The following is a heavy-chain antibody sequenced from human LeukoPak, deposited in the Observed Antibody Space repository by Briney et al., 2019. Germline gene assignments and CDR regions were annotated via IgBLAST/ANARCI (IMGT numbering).Heavy chain of an antibody. Sequence: GGSLRLSCAASGFTFSNYAMTWVRQAPGKGLEWVSAISGSGGGTFYADSVKGRFTISRDNSKNTLYLQMNSLRAEDTAVHYCADSYGDLGYWGQRTLVTVSS. CDR3: ADSYGDLGY. V-gene: IGHV3-23*01. CDR1: GFTFSNYA. J-gene: IGHJ4*02. D-gene: IGHD4-17*01. CDR2: ISGSGGGT.